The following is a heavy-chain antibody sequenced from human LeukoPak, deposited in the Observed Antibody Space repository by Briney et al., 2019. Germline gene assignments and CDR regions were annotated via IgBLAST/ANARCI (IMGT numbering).Heavy chain of an antibody. D-gene: IGHD3-22*01. V-gene: IGHV4-39*07. J-gene: IGHJ5*02. Sequence: PSETLSLTCTVSGGSISSSSYYWGWIRQPPGKGLEWIGSIYYSGSTYYNPSLKSRVTISVDTSKNQFSLKLSSVTAADTAVYYCASSTYCYDSSGFPSWGQGTRVTVSS. CDR2: IYYSGST. CDR3: ASSTYCYDSSGFPS. CDR1: GGSISSSSYY.